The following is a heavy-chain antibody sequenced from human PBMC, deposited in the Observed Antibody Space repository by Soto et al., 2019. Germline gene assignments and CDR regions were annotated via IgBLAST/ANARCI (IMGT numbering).Heavy chain of an antibody. D-gene: IGHD4-17*01. J-gene: IGHJ4*02. Sequence: SETLSLTCTVSGGSISSYYWSWIRQPPGKGLEWIGYIYYSGSTNYNPSLKSRVTISVDTSKNKFSLKLSSVTAADTAVYYCAREADYGDSQIDYWGQGTLVTVSS. CDR3: AREADYGDSQIDY. CDR1: GGSISSYY. CDR2: IYYSGST. V-gene: IGHV4-59*01.